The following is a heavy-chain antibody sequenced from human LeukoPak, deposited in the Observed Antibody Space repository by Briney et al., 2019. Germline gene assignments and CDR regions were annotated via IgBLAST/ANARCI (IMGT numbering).Heavy chain of an antibody. V-gene: IGHV3-23*01. Sequence: LGGSLRLSCAASGFTFSSYAMSWVRQAPGKGLEWVSAISGSGGSTYYADSVKGRFTISRDNSKNTLYLQMNSLRAEDTAVYYCARQEADYVWGSYRSDWANAFDIWGQGTMVTVSS. CDR2: ISGSGGST. D-gene: IGHD3-16*02. CDR1: GFTFSSYA. CDR3: ARQEADYVWGSYRSDWANAFDI. J-gene: IGHJ3*02.